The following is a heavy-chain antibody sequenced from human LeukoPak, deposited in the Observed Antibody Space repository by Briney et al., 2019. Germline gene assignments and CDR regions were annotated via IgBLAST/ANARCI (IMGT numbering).Heavy chain of an antibody. D-gene: IGHD6-13*01. J-gene: IGHJ4*02. CDR2: INSDGSST. V-gene: IGHV3-74*01. CDR3: ARQRIAAARSPFDY. Sequence: GGSLRLSCAASGFTFSSYWMHWVRQAPGKGLVWVSRINSDGSSTSYADSVKGRFTISRDNAKNTLYLQMNCLRAEDTAVYYCARQRIAAARSPFDYWGQGTLVTVSS. CDR1: GFTFSSYW.